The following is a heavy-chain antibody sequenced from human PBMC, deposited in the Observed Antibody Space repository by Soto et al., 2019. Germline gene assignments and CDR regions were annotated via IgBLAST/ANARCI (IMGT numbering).Heavy chain of an antibody. CDR1: GFTFSSYG. Sequence: QVQLVESGGGVVQPGRSLRLSCAASGFTFSSYGMHWVRQAPGKGLEWGAVIWYDGSNKYYADSVKGLFTISRDNSKNPLHLQMNSMRAEDTAVYYCARDGLDCTNGVCAGPEYGLDYWGQGTLVTVSS. D-gene: IGHD2-8*01. CDR3: ARDGLDCTNGVCAGPEYGLDY. CDR2: IWYDGSNK. V-gene: IGHV3-33*01. J-gene: IGHJ4*02.